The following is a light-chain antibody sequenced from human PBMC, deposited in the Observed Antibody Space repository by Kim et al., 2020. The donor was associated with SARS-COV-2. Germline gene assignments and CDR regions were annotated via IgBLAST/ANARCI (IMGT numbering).Light chain of an antibody. CDR3: QQYNNWPYT. J-gene: IGKJ2*01. V-gene: IGKV3-15*01. CDR1: QNVSSN. CDR2: GAS. Sequence: EIVMTQSPATLSLSPGERATLSCRASQNVSSNLAWYQQKPGQAPRLLIYGASTRATGIPARFSGSGSGTEFTLTISSLQSEDFAVYYCQQYNNWPYTFGQGTKLE.